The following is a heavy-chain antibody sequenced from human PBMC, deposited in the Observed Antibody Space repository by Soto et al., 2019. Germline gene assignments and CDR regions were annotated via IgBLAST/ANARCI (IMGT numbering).Heavy chain of an antibody. J-gene: IGHJ4*02. CDR1: GFTFSSYA. D-gene: IGHD2-2*01. CDR2: ISGSGGST. Sequence: EVQLLESGGGLVQPGGSLRLSCAASGFTFSSYAMSWVRQAPGKGLEWVSGISGSGGSTYYADSVKGRFTISRDNSKNPLNLQMNSLRAEDTAICYCAKGSTYDYFGNWGQGTLVTISS. V-gene: IGHV3-23*01. CDR3: AKGSTYDYFGN.